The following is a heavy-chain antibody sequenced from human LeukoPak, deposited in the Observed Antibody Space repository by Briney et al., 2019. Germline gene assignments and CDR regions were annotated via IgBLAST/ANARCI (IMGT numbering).Heavy chain of an antibody. J-gene: IGHJ4*02. CDR3: ARGGEVHYFDY. Sequence: HTGGSLRLSCAASGFTFSSYWLSWVRQAPGKGLEWVANIKQDGSEKYYVDSVKGRFTISRDNAKNSLYLQMNSLRAEDTAVYYCARGGEVHYFDYWGQGTLVTVSS. V-gene: IGHV3-7*01. CDR2: IKQDGSEK. CDR1: GFTFSSYW.